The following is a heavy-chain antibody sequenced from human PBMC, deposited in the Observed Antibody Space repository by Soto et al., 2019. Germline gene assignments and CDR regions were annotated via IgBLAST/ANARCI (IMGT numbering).Heavy chain of an antibody. CDR1: GGSISSYY. CDR2: IYYSGST. CDR3: ARQSVGPYGSGSYFDY. V-gene: IGHV4-59*08. J-gene: IGHJ4*02. Sequence: QVQLQESGPGLVKPSETLSLTCTVSGGSISSYYWSWIRQPPGKGLEWIGYIYYSGSTNYNPSLKSSVTISVDTSKNQFSLKLSSVTAADTAVYYCARQSVGPYGSGSYFDYWGQGTLVTVSS. D-gene: IGHD3-10*01.